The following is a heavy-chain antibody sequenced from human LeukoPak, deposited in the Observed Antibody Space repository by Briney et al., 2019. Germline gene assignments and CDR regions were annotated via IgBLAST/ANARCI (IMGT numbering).Heavy chain of an antibody. D-gene: IGHD1-7*01. CDR3: ARGTENLELVAFDI. CDR1: GGTFSSYA. V-gene: IGHV1-69*13. CDR2: IIPIFGTA. Sequence: ASVKVSCKASGGTFSSYAISWVRQAPGQGLEWMGGIIPIFGTANYAQKFQGRVTITADESTGTAYMELSSLRSEDTAVYYCARGTENLELVAFDIWGQGTMVTVSS. J-gene: IGHJ3*02.